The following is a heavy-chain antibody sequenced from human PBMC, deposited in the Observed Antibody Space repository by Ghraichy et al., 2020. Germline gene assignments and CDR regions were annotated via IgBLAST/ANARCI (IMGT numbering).Heavy chain of an antibody. CDR2: MTASGTDT. Sequence: LSLTCAASGFSLSTYAMSWVRQAPGKGLEWVSHMTASGTDTYYAASVRGRFSVSSDTSKSTVFLQMNSMRAEDTAVYYCAKDGPNGYCSGGNCYGDAFDFWGQGTMVTVSS. V-gene: IGHV3-23*01. D-gene: IGHD2-15*01. CDR3: AKDGPNGYCSGGNCYGDAFDF. J-gene: IGHJ3*01. CDR1: GFSLSTYA.